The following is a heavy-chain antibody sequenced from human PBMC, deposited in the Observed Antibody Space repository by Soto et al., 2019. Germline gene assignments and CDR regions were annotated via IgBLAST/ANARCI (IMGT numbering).Heavy chain of an antibody. CDR2: IYYSGVT. J-gene: IGHJ4*02. Sequence: SGTLSLTCTVSGSSSRSSSYYWGWIRQPPGQGLEWIGRIYYSGVTYYDPSLQSRLTISIYTPKHRFSLTLTPGTVADQSVSYCAGQLFGVVITHPYFDYWGQGTLVTVS. CDR1: GSSSRSSSYY. D-gene: IGHD3-3*01. V-gene: IGHV4-39*01. CDR3: AGQLFGVVITHPYFDY.